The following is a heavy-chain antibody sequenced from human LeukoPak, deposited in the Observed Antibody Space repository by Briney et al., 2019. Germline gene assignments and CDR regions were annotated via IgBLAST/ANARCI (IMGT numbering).Heavy chain of an antibody. CDR3: ARLEKAAAGTGGRTQGYYFDY. Sequence: GESLKISCKGSGYSFTSYWIGWVRQMPGKGLEWMGIIYPGDSDTRYSPSFQGQVTISADKSISTAYLQWSSLKASDTAMYYCARLEKAAAGTGGRTQGYYFDYWGQGTLVTVSS. J-gene: IGHJ4*02. CDR1: GYSFTSYW. D-gene: IGHD6-13*01. V-gene: IGHV5-51*01. CDR2: IYPGDSDT.